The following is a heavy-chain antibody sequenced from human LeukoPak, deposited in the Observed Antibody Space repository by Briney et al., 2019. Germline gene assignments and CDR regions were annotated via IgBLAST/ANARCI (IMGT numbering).Heavy chain of an antibody. J-gene: IGHJ4*02. CDR1: GGSISSSSYY. D-gene: IGHD3-3*01. CDR2: MYYSGST. V-gene: IGHV4-39*01. Sequence: SETLSLTCTVSGGSISSSSYYWGWIRQPPGKGLEWIGSMYYSGSTYYNPSLKSRDTISVDTSNNQFSLKLSSVSAADTAVYYCARLSYYDFWGGYYMGFDYWGQGTLVTVSS. CDR3: ARLSYYDFWGGYYMGFDY.